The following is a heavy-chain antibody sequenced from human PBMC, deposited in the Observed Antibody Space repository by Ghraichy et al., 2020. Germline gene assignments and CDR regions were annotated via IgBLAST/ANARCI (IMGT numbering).Heavy chain of an antibody. J-gene: IGHJ4*02. CDR3: ARHSWGGGSFDY. D-gene: IGHD3-10*01. Sequence: SETLSLTCTVSGGSIRSYYWSWIRQPPGQGLEWIGYIYHSGSTNYNLSLKSRVTISVDTSKNQFSLKLSSVTAADTAVYYCARHSWGGGSFDYWGQGTLVTVSS. V-gene: IGHV4-59*08. CDR1: GGSIRSYY. CDR2: IYHSGST.